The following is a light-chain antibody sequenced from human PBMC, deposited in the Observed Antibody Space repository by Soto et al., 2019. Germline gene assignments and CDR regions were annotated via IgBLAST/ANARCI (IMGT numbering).Light chain of an antibody. CDR2: EVS. V-gene: IGLV2-23*02. CDR1: SSDVGSYNL. CDR3: CSYAGSSTYV. Sequence: SVLPKPASVYGSPGQSITISCTGTSSDVGSYNLVSWYQQHPGKAPKLMIYEVSKRPSGVSNRFSGSKSGNTASLTISGLQAEDEADYYCCSYAGSSTYVFGTGTKVTVL. J-gene: IGLJ1*01.